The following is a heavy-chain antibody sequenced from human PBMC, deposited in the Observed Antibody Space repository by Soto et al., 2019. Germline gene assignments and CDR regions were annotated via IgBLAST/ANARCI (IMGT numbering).Heavy chain of an antibody. CDR3: AREAYGSGSYYNEAPYYYYGMDV. CDR2: IYYSGST. D-gene: IGHD3-10*01. J-gene: IGHJ6*02. V-gene: IGHV4-30-4*01. CDR1: GGSISSGDYY. Sequence: LSLTCTVSGGSISSGDYYWSWIRQPPGKGLEWIGYIYYSGSTYYNPSLKSRVTISVDTSKNQFSLKLSSVTAADTAVYYCAREAYGSGSYYNEAPYYYYGMDVWGQGTTVTVSS.